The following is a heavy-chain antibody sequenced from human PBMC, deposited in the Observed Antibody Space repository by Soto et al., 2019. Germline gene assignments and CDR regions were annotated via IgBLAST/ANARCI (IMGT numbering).Heavy chain of an antibody. V-gene: IGHV4-30-4*01. J-gene: IGHJ5*02. D-gene: IGHD1-26*01. CDR3: GRAGRRDGNSSPGRFDT. CDR2: IYYSGTT. Sequence: QVPLRESGPGLAKPAQTLTLTCTVSRGSINSGDYYWSWIRQPPGKGLEWLGYIYYSGTTYYNPSLKSRTTISVETSKNHFSLRLNSVTAADTAVYFCGRAGRRDGNSSPGRFDTWGQGILVTVSS. CDR1: RGSINSGDYY.